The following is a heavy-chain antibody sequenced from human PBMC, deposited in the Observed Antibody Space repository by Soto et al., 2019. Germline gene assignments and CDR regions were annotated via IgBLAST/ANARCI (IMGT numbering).Heavy chain of an antibody. Sequence: QVQLQESGPGLVKPSQTLSLTCTVSGGSISSGDYYWSWIRQPPGKGLEWIGYIYYSGSTYYNPSLXRXVXIXLDTSKRQFSRKLSSVTAAAPAVYYCARASPVVTDVWGQGTTVTVSS. D-gene: IGHD5-18*01. V-gene: IGHV4-30-4*01. CDR3: ARASPVVTDV. J-gene: IGHJ6*02. CDR2: IYYSGST. CDR1: GGSISSGDYY.